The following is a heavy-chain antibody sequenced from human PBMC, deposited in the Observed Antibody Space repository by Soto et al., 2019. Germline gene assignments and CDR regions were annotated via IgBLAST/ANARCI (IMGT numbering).Heavy chain of an antibody. CDR2: IIPILGIA. J-gene: IGHJ6*02. D-gene: IGHD6-19*01. CDR3: GMAVAGAKGMDV. Sequence: QVQLVQSGAEVKKPGSSVKVSCKASGGTFSSYTISWVRQAPGQGLEWMGRIIPILGIANYAQKFQGRVTITADKSASAAYMELNSLRSDDTRVYYFGMAVAGAKGMDVWGQGTTVTVSS. CDR1: GGTFSSYT. V-gene: IGHV1-69*02.